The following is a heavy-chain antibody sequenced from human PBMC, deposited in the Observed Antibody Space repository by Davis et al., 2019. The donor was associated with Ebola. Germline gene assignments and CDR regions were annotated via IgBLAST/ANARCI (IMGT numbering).Heavy chain of an antibody. J-gene: IGHJ6*04. CDR3: ARDPGYYDSSGYYRYYYYGMDV. CDR1: GFTFDDYA. D-gene: IGHD3-22*01. V-gene: IGHV3-9*01. Sequence: GGSLRLSCAASGFTFDDYAMHWVRQAPGKGLEWVSGISWTGGIIGYADSVKGRFTISRDNAKNSLILQMNSLTAEDTAVYYCARDPGYYDSSGYYRYYYYGMDVWGKGTTVTVSS. CDR2: ISWTGGII.